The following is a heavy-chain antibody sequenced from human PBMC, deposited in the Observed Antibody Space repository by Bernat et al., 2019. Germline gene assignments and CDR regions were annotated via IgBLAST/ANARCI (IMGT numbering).Heavy chain of an antibody. J-gene: IGHJ2*01. D-gene: IGHD2-2*01. CDR1: GGSISSGGYY. CDR2: IYYSGST. CDR3: ARYKEFEYQLKINWYFDL. Sequence: QVQLQESGPGLVKPSQTLSLTCTVSGGSISSGGYYWSWIRQHPGKGLEWIGYIYYSGSTYYNPSLKSRDTISVDTSKNQFSLKLSSVTAADTAVYYCARYKEFEYQLKINWYFDLWGRGTLVTVSS. V-gene: IGHV4-31*03.